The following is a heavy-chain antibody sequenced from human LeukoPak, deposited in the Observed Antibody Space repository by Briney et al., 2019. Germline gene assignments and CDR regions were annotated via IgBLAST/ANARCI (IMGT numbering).Heavy chain of an antibody. CDR3: ARAGQVVAATFLDY. V-gene: IGHV4-34*01. D-gene: IGHD2-15*01. J-gene: IGHJ4*02. CDR2: INHSGST. Sequence: KASETLSLTCAVYGGSFSGYYWSWIRQPPGKGLEWIGEINHSGSTNYNPSLKSRVTISADTSKNQLSLKLSSVTAADTAVYYCARAGQVVAATFLDYWGQGTLVTVSS. CDR1: GGSFSGYY.